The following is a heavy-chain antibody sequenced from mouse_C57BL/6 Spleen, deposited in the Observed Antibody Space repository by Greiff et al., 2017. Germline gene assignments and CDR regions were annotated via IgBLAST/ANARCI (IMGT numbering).Heavy chain of an antibody. CDR3: ARQRDDGYHRYFDV. D-gene: IGHD2-3*01. J-gene: IGHJ1*03. Sequence: EVKLMESGGGLVQPGGSLKLSCAASGFTFSDYYMYWVRQTPEKRLEWVAYISNGGGSTYYPDTVKGRFTISRDNAKNTLYLQMSRLKSEDTAMYYCARQRDDGYHRYFDVWGTGTTVTVSS. CDR1: GFTFSDYY. V-gene: IGHV5-12*01. CDR2: ISNGGGST.